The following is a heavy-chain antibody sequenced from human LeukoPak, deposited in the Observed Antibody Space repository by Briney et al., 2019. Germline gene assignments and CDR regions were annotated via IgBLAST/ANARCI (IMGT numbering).Heavy chain of an antibody. J-gene: IGHJ4*02. CDR3: ARLREIPVFGVVTKSTSYFDY. Sequence: GGSLRLSCAASGFSFTTYWMSWVRQAPGKGLEWVANIKQDGTEKYYVDSVKGRFTISRDNAKNSLYLQMNSLRAEGTAVYYCARLREIPVFGVVTKSTSYFDYWGQGTLVTVSS. D-gene: IGHD3-3*01. V-gene: IGHV3-7*01. CDR2: IKQDGTEK. CDR1: GFSFTTYW.